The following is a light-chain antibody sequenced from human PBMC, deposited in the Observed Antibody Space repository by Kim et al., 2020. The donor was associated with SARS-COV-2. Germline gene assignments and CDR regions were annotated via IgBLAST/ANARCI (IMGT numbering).Light chain of an antibody. CDR1: SLTKYD. CDR3: NSRDSNNNVI. J-gene: IGLJ2*01. V-gene: IGLV3-19*01. CDR2: VED. Sequence: SSELTQDPAVSVALGQTARITCQGDSLTKYDVSWYQQKPGQAPVLVISVEDNRPSGIPDRFSGSRSGNTGLLTITGAQAEDEADYYCNSRDSNNNVIFGG.